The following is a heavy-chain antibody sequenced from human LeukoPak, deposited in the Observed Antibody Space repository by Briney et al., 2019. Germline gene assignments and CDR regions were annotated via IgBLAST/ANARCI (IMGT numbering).Heavy chain of an antibody. D-gene: IGHD3-22*01. V-gene: IGHV1-46*01. J-gene: IGHJ4*02. CDR1: GYTFTSYY. CDR3: ARAGGLTMIVVVLDY. CDR2: INPSGGST. Sequence: PTASVKVSCKASGYTFTSYYMHWVRQAPGQGLEWMGIINPSGGSTSYAQKFQGRVTMTRDTSTSTVYMELSSLRSEDTAVYYCARAGGLTMIVVVLDYWGQGTLATVSS.